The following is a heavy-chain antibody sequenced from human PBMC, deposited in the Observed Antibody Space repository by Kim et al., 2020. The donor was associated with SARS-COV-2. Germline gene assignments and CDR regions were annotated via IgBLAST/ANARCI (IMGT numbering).Heavy chain of an antibody. Sequence: GESLKISCKGSGYSFTSYWIGWVRQMPGKGLEWMGIIYPGDSDTRYSPSFQGQVTISADKSISTAYLQWSSLKASDTAMYYCARAGRGGYYYYGMDVWGQGTTVTVSS. V-gene: IGHV5-51*01. J-gene: IGHJ6*02. CDR1: GYSFTSYW. D-gene: IGHD3-10*01. CDR2: IYPGDSDT. CDR3: ARAGRGGYYYYGMDV.